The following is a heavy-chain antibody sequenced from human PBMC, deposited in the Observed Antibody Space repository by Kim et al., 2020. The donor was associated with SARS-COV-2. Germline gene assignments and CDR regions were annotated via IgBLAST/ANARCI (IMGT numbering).Heavy chain of an antibody. Sequence: GGSLRLSCAASGFTFSSYAMHWVRQAPGKGLEYVSAISSNGGSTYYANSVKGRFTISRDNSKNTLYLQMGSLRAEDMAVYYCARGIKWELLPYFDYWGQGTLVTVSS. CDR3: ARGIKWELLPYFDY. D-gene: IGHD1-26*01. J-gene: IGHJ4*02. CDR1: GFTFSSYA. V-gene: IGHV3-64*01. CDR2: ISSNGGST.